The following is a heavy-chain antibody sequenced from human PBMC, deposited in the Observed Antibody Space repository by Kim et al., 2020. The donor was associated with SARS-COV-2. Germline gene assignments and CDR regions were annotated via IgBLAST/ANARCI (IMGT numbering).Heavy chain of an antibody. D-gene: IGHD2-2*01. CDR1: GFTFSSYA. V-gene: IGHV3-23*01. CDR2: ISGSGGST. CDR3: AKDPIAVVVPAAVLFDY. J-gene: IGHJ4*02. Sequence: GGSLRLSCAASGFTFSSYAMSWVRQSPGKGLEWVSAISGSGGSTYYADSVKGRFTISRDNSKNTLYLQMNSLRAEDTAVYYCAKDPIAVVVPAAVLFDYWGPGTLVTVSS.